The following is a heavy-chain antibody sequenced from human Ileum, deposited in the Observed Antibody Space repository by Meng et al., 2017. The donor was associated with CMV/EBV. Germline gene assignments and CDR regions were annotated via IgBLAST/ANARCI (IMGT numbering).Heavy chain of an antibody. D-gene: IGHD3/OR15-3a*01. CDR1: GFTFSSYW. Sequence: GESLKISCAASGFTFSSYWMSWVRQAPGKGPEWVANIKQDGSEKYYVDSVKGRFTISRDNAKNSLYVQMNSLRAEDTAVYYCARDRGWTSHMDVWGQGTTVTVSS. CDR3: ARDRGWTSHMDV. J-gene: IGHJ6*02. CDR2: IKQDGSEK. V-gene: IGHV3-7*01.